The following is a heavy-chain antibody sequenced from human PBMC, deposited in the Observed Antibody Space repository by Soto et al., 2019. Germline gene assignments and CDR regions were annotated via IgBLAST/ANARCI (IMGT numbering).Heavy chain of an antibody. Sequence: QVQLQESGPGLVKPPQTLSLTCTVSGGSISSGGYYWSWIRQHPGKGLEWIGYIYYSGSTYYNPSLTSRVTISVDTSKNQFSLKLSSVTAADTAVYYCARDLRFRGFYGMDGWGQGTTVTVSS. J-gene: IGHJ6*02. V-gene: IGHV4-31*03. CDR1: GGSISSGGYY. CDR2: IYYSGST. D-gene: IGHD3-10*01. CDR3: ARDLRFRGFYGMDG.